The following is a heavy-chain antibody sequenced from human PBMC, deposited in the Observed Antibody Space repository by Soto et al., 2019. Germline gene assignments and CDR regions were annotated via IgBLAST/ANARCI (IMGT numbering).Heavy chain of an antibody. CDR2: IWYDGSNK. Sequence: HPGGSLRLSCAASGFTFSSYGMHWVRQAPGKGLEWVAVIWYDGSNKYYADSVKGRFTISRDNSKNTLYLQMNSLRAEDTAVYYCARNLIVVVPAADYYGMDVWGQGTTVTVSS. J-gene: IGHJ6*02. CDR1: GFTFSSYG. V-gene: IGHV3-33*01. D-gene: IGHD2-2*01. CDR3: ARNLIVVVPAADYYGMDV.